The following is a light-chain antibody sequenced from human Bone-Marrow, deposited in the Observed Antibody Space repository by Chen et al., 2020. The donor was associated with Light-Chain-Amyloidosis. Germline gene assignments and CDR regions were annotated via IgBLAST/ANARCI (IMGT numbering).Light chain of an antibody. CDR2: RDT. CDR1: DLPTKY. Sequence: YELTQPPSVSVSTGQTARITCSGDDLPTKYAYWYQQKPGQAPVLVIHRDTDRPSGISERFSGSSSGTTATLTISGVQAEDEADYHCQSADSSGTYEVIFGGGTKLTVL. CDR3: QSADSSGTYEVI. V-gene: IGLV3-25*03. J-gene: IGLJ2*01.